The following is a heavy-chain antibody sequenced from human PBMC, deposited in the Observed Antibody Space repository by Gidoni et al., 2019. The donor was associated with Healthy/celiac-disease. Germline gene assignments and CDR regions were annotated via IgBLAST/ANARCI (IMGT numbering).Heavy chain of an antibody. V-gene: IGHV1-69*12. Sequence: QVQLVQSGAEVTNPGSPVKVACKASGGPFRSYAISWVRQAPGQGLEWMGGILPIFGTANYAQKFQGRVTITADESTSTAYMELSSLRSEDTAVYYCARALGELLSESFDYWGQGTLVTVSS. CDR2: ILPIFGTA. J-gene: IGHJ4*02. CDR1: GGPFRSYA. D-gene: IGHD3-10*01. CDR3: ARALGELLSESFDY.